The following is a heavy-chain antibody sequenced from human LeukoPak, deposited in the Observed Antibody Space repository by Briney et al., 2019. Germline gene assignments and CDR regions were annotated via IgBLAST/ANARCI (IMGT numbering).Heavy chain of an antibody. J-gene: IGHJ5*02. V-gene: IGHV3-21*01. CDR1: GFTFSSYG. CDR3: AGGYARYSSGQNCFDA. Sequence: GGSLRLSCAASGFTFSSYGMNWVRQAPGKGLEWVSSISVSDNYIYYADSVKGRFAISRDNAKNSLYLQMNSLRAEDTAVYYCAGGYARYSSGQNCFDAWGQGTLVTVSS. D-gene: IGHD6-19*01. CDR2: ISVSDNYI.